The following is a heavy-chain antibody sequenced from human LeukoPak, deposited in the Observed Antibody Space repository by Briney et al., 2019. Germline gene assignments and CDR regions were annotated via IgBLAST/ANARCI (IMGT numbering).Heavy chain of an antibody. CDR3: AKLPSSGWLDY. Sequence: SGGSLGLSCVVSGFTVSNNYMSWVRQAPGKGLEWVSAFYSGGNTYYTGSVKGRFIISRDSSKNTLYLQMNNLRPEDTAMYYCAKLPSSGWLDYWGQGTLVTVSS. J-gene: IGHJ4*02. D-gene: IGHD6-19*01. V-gene: IGHV3-53*01. CDR2: FYSGGNT. CDR1: GFTVSNNY.